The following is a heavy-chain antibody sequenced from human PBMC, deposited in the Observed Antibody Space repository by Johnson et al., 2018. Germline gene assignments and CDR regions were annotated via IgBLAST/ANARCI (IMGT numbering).Heavy chain of an antibody. CDR2: IIPILGIA. Sequence: VQLVESGAEVKKPGSSVKVSCKASGGTFSSYTISWVRQAPGQGLEWMGRIIPILGIANYAQKFQGRVTITADKSTSTAYMELSSLRSEDTAVYYCARGYYGSGSPLFDYWGQGTLVTVSS. V-gene: IGHV1-69*09. J-gene: IGHJ4*02. CDR3: ARGYYGSGSPLFDY. D-gene: IGHD3-10*01. CDR1: GGTFSSYT.